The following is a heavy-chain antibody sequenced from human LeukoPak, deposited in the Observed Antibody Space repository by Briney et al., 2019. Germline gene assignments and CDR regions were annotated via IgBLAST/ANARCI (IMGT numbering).Heavy chain of an antibody. J-gene: IGHJ4*02. Sequence: GGSLRLSCAASGFTFSSYSMNWVRQAPGKGLEWVSSISSSSSYIYYADSVKGRFTISRDNAKNSLYLQMNSLRAEDTAVYYCARVARRSSSFDYWSQGTLVTVSS. CDR1: GFTFSSYS. CDR3: ARVARRSSSFDY. CDR2: ISSSSSYI. V-gene: IGHV3-21*01. D-gene: IGHD6-6*01.